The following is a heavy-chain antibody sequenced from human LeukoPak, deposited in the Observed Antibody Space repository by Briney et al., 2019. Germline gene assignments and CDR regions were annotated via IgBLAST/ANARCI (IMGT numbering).Heavy chain of an antibody. CDR1: GFTFSSYW. J-gene: IGHJ4*02. D-gene: IGHD3-22*01. CDR2: INSDGSST. Sequence: PGGSLRLSCAASGFTFSSYWMHWVRQAPGKGLVWVSRINSDGSSTSYADSVKGRFTISRDNAKNTLYLQMNSLRAEDTAVYYCARDSDYDSSAYYVSPPPFDYWGQGTLVTVSS. V-gene: IGHV3-74*01. CDR3: ARDSDYDSSAYYVSPPPFDY.